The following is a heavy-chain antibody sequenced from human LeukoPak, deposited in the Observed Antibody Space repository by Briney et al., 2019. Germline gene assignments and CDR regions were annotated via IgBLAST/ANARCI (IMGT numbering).Heavy chain of an antibody. D-gene: IGHD6-25*01. Sequence: SETLSLTCAVYGGSFSGYYWSWIRQPPGKGLEWIGEINHSGSTNYNPSLKSRVTISVDTSKNQFSLKLSSVTAADTAVYYCARVIGIAAAGTTNWFDPWGQGTLVTVSS. V-gene: IGHV4-34*01. CDR2: INHSGST. CDR3: ARVIGIAAAGTTNWFDP. CDR1: GGSFSGYY. J-gene: IGHJ5*02.